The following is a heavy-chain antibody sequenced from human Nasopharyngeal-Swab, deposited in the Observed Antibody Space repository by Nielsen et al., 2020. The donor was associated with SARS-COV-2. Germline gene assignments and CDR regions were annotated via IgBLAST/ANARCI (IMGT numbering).Heavy chain of an antibody. Sequence: WIRQPPWKGLEWVAVIWYDGSNKYYADSVKGRFTISRDNSKNTLYLQMNSLRAEDTAVYYCARDLSYYDSVGAFDIWGQGTMVTVTS. V-gene: IGHV3-33*01. D-gene: IGHD3-22*01. J-gene: IGHJ3*02. CDR3: ARDLSYYDSVGAFDI. CDR2: IWYDGSNK.